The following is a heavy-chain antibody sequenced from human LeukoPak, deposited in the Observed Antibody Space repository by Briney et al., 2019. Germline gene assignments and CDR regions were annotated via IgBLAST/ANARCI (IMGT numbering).Heavy chain of an antibody. D-gene: IGHD1-14*01. Sequence: PGGSLRLSCAASGFTFSSYSMNWVRRAPGKGLEWVSAISGSGGSTYYADSVKGRFTISRDNSKNTLYLQMNSLRAEDTAVYYCAKDLFNLSPKGRGENYFDYWGQGTLVTVSS. J-gene: IGHJ4*02. CDR2: ISGSGGST. V-gene: IGHV3-23*01. CDR1: GFTFSSYS. CDR3: AKDLFNLSPKGRGENYFDY.